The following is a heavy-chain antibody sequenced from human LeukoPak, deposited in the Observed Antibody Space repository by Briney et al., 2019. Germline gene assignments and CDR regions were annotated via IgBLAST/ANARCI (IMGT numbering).Heavy chain of an antibody. CDR3: AKASPYYYDTGFDY. CDR2: ISYDGSNK. V-gene: IGHV3-30*18. J-gene: IGHJ4*02. Sequence: GGSLRLSCAASGFTFSSYGMHWVRQAPGKGLEWVAVISYDGSNKYYADSVKGRFTISRDNSKNTLHLQMNSLRAEDTAVYYCAKASPYYYDTGFDYWGQGTLVTVSS. D-gene: IGHD3-22*01. CDR1: GFTFSSYG.